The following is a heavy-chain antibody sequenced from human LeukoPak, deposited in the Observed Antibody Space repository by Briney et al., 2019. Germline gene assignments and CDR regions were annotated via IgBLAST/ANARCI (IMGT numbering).Heavy chain of an antibody. Sequence: GGSLRLSCAASGFTFSSYAMHWVRQAPGKGLEWVALISYDGSNKYFADSVKGRFTISRDNSENTLYLQMNSLRAEDTAVYYCAKVRWGSDNALDSWGQGTLVTGSS. CDR1: GFTFSSYA. CDR3: AKVRWGSDNALDS. J-gene: IGHJ4*02. V-gene: IGHV3-30*04. CDR2: ISYDGSNK. D-gene: IGHD3-16*01.